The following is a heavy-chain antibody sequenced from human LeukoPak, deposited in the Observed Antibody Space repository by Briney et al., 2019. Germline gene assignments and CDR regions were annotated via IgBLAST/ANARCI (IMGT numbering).Heavy chain of an antibody. CDR3: ARDRAYCSSTSCYAGIGWFDP. V-gene: IGHV4-30-2*01. CDR1: GGSIVTDSWY. D-gene: IGHD2-2*01. CDR2: IYHSGST. J-gene: IGHJ5*02. Sequence: SETLSLTCTVSGGSIVTDSWYWGWIRQPPGKGLEWIGYIYHSGSTYYNPSLKSRVTISVDRSKNQFSLKLSSVTAADTAVYYCARDRAYCSSTSCYAGIGWFDPWGQGTLVTVSS.